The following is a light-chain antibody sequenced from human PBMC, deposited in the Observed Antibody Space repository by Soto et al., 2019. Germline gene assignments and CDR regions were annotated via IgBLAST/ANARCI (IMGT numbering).Light chain of an antibody. CDR3: LQDYRFPWT. V-gene: IGKV1-6*02. Sequence: AIQMTQSPSSLSASVGDRVTITCRASQGIRNDLGWYQQKPGKAPDLLIYSATSLQSGVPSRFSGSGSGTDFTLTINSLQPEDFATYYCLQDYRFPWTFGQGTKVDIK. CDR2: SAT. CDR1: QGIRND. J-gene: IGKJ1*01.